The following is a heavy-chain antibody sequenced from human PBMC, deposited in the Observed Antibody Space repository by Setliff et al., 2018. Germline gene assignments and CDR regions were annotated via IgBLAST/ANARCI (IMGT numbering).Heavy chain of an antibody. CDR3: VREGVDSRSSTDYRYYMDV. Sequence: SVKVSCKASGGTFSSYGISWVRQAPGQGLEWMGGTIPIFGTTDYAQKFQGRVTMITDESTSTAFMQLSSLRSEDTAVYYCVREGVDSRSSTDYRYYMDVWGKGTTVTVSS. CDR1: GGTFSSYG. CDR2: TIPIFGTT. J-gene: IGHJ6*03. D-gene: IGHD3-22*01. V-gene: IGHV1-69*05.